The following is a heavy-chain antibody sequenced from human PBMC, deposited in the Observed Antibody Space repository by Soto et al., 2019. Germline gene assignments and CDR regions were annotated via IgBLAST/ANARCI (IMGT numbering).Heavy chain of an antibody. Sequence: QVQLVQSGAEVKRPGSSVKVSCTASGDTFNFYSINWVRQAPGLGLEWVGRVNPIVSMSNYAQKFQGRVTMTADKSTSTADMELSSLRSEDTAIYYCASSYGSGYRAFDYWGQGALVTVSS. D-gene: IGHD3-10*01. CDR1: GDTFNFYS. CDR3: ASSYGSGYRAFDY. V-gene: IGHV1-69*02. CDR2: VNPIVSMS. J-gene: IGHJ4*02.